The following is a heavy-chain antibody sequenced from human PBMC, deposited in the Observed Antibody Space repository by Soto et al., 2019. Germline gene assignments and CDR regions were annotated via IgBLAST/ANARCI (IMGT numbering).Heavy chain of an antibody. CDR3: AEGDYDSSGYYFTEYFQH. J-gene: IGHJ1*01. V-gene: IGHV3-23*01. CDR1: GFTFSSYA. CDR2: ISGSGGST. Sequence: EVQLLESGGGLVQPGGSLRLSCAASGFTFSSYAMSWVRQAPGKGLEWVSAISGSGGSTYYADSVKGRFTISRDNSKNTLYLQMNRLRAEDTAVYDCAEGDYDSSGYYFTEYFQHWGQGTLVTVSS. D-gene: IGHD3-22*01.